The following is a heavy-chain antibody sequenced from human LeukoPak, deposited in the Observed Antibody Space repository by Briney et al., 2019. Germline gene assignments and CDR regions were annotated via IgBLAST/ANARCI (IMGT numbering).Heavy chain of an antibody. CDR1: GFTFSDYY. CDR3: AKEVASCYDY. J-gene: IGHJ4*02. CDR2: ISSSGSTI. D-gene: IGHD2-2*01. Sequence: NPGGSLRLSCAASGFTFSDYYMSWIRQAPGKGLEWVSYISSSGSTIYYADSVKGRFTISRDNSKNTLYLQMNSLRAEDTAVYYCAKEVASCYDYWGQGTLVTVSS. V-gene: IGHV3-11*01.